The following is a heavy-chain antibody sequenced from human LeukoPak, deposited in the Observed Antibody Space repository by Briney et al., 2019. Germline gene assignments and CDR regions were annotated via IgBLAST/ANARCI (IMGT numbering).Heavy chain of an antibody. CDR3: AKSAYVYSGSYYFDY. V-gene: IGHV3-74*01. CDR1: GFTFSYFW. Sequence: GGSLRLSCAASGFTFSYFWMHWFRQTPGKGLVWVSCTNTDGSYSSYADSVKGRFTISRDNSKNTLYLQMNSLRAEDTAVYYCAKSAYVYSGSYYFDYWGQGTLVTVSS. D-gene: IGHD1-26*01. J-gene: IGHJ4*02. CDR2: TNTDGSYS.